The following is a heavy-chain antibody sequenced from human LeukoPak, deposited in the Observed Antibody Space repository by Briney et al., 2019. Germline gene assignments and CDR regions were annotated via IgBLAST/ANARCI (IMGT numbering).Heavy chain of an antibody. D-gene: IGHD6-13*01. Sequence: RAGCPIITYAASEFIFISYWLSWGRQGPGKWLEWVANIKQDGSEKYYVDSVKGRFTISRDNAKNSLYLQMNSLRAEDTAVYYCARDSVAPYSSSWSDVWGKGTTVTVSS. J-gene: IGHJ6*04. CDR1: EFIFISYW. CDR3: ARDSVAPYSSSWSDV. CDR2: IKQDGSEK. V-gene: IGHV3-7*03.